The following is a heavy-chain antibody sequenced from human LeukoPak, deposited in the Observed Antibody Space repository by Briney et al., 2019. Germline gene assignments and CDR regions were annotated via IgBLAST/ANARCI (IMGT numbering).Heavy chain of an antibody. V-gene: IGHV3-23*01. CDR2: ISGSGGST. Sequence: PGGSLRLSCAASGFTFSSYAMSWVRQAPGKGLEWVSAISGSGGSTYYADSVKGRFTISRDNSKNTLYLQMNSLRAEDTAVYYCAKGFVGWYGVTWAFDIWGQGTMVTVSS. D-gene: IGHD6-19*01. CDR3: AKGFVGWYGVTWAFDI. J-gene: IGHJ3*02. CDR1: GFTFSSYA.